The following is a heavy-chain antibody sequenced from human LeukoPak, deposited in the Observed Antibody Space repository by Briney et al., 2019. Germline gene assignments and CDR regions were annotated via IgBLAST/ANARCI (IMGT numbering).Heavy chain of an antibody. J-gene: IGHJ2*01. V-gene: IGHV4-4*07. D-gene: IGHD2-15*01. CDR1: GGSMSSNY. CDR2: IYTSGST. Sequence: SETLSLTCSVSGGSMSSNYWTWIRQPAGKGLEWIGRIYTSGSTNYNPSLKSRVTMSVDTSKNQFSLKLSSVTAADTAVYYCARVKCSGGSCYWYFDLWGRGTLVTVSS. CDR3: ARVKCSGGSCYWYFDL.